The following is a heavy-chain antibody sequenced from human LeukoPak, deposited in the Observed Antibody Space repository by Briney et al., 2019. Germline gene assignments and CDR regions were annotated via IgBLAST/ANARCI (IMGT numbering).Heavy chain of an antibody. CDR3: ARSTGTGTAFDY. J-gene: IGHJ4*02. Sequence: GGSLRLSCAASGFTFSTYSMNWVRQAPGKGLEWVSSISDNGRHIYYIESVKGRFTISGDNAKNSVYLQMNSLRAEDTAVYYCARSTGTGTAFDYWGQGTLITVSS. D-gene: IGHD1-7*01. CDR2: ISDNGRHI. CDR1: GFTFSTYS. V-gene: IGHV3-21*01.